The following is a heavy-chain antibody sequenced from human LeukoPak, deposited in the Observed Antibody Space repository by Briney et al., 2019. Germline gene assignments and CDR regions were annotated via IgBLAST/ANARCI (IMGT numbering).Heavy chain of an antibody. CDR1: AVSFSGYY. CDR2: INHSGST. D-gene: IGHD6-13*01. J-gene: IGHJ5*02. CDR3: ARLGGAAAGGGAIFDP. V-gene: IGHV4-34*01. Sequence: SETLSLTCAVYAVSFSGYYWSWIRQPPGKGLEWMGEINHSGSTNYKPSLKSRVTISGGASKNQSSLKLRSMTAADTAVYYCARLGGAAAGGGAIFDPWGQGTLVTVSS.